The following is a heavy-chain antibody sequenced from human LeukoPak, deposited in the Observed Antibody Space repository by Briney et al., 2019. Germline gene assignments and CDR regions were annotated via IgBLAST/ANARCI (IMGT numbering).Heavy chain of an antibody. CDR1: GYTFTSYG. V-gene: IGHV7-4-1*02. Sequence: GASVKVSCKASGYTFTSYGISWVRQAPGQGLEWMGWINTNTGNPTYAQGFTGRFVFSLDTSVSTAYLQISSLKAEDTAVYYCARDSTAPSPGGAVDTAMVTFDYWGQGTLVTVSS. CDR2: INTNTGNP. CDR3: ARDSTAPSPGGAVDTAMVTFDY. J-gene: IGHJ4*02. D-gene: IGHD5-18*01.